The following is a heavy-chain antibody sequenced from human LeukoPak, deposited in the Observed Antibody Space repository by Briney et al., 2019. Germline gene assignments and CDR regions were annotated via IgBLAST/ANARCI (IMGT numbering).Heavy chain of an antibody. Sequence: GASVKVSCKASGYCFSNYGISWGREARGRGLVGMGWIRAYIGNTQYAQNFQGRVTMTTDTSTNTVYMELRSLRSDDTAVYYCARENRYCSGGSCYSVSSDDAFGIWGQGTMVTVSS. V-gene: IGHV1-18*01. D-gene: IGHD2-15*01. CDR3: ARENRYCSGGSCYSVSSDDAFGI. J-gene: IGHJ3*02. CDR1: GYCFSNYG. CDR2: IRAYIGNT.